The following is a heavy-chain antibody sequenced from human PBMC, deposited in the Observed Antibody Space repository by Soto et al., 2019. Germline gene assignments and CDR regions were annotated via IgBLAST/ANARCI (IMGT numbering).Heavy chain of an antibody. J-gene: IGHJ1*01. V-gene: IGHV2-5*02. CDR3: AHRYGVRYGVSHYDSSVHHSECFHY. CDR2: IYWDVDK. D-gene: IGHD3-22*01. CDR1: GFSLSTYGVG. Sequence: QITLKVSGPTLVKPTQTLTLTCTFSGFSLSTYGVGVGWIRQPPGKALEWLALIYWDVDKRYSPSLKSRLTITRDTSKNQVILTLTNMDPVDTATSYCAHRYGVRYGVSHYDSSVHHSECFHYWGQGTLVTVSS.